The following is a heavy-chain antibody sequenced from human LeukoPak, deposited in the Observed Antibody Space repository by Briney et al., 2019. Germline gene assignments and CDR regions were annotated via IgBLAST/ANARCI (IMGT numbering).Heavy chain of an antibody. CDR2: IIPIFGTA. Sequence: VASVKVSCKASGGTFSSYAISWVRQAPGQGLEWMGGIIPIFGTANYAQKFQGRVTITTDESTSTAYMELSSLRSEDTAVYYCARVEGGYETDDAFDIWGQGTMVTVSS. CDR3: ARVEGGYETDDAFDI. V-gene: IGHV1-69*05. J-gene: IGHJ3*02. CDR1: GGTFSSYA. D-gene: IGHD5-12*01.